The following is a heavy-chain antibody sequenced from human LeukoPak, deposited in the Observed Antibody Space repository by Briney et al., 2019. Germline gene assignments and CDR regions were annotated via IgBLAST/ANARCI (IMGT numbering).Heavy chain of an antibody. CDR2: ISTGGSP. CDR1: GFTVCDNH. CDR3: VRGFRGYSFDY. Sequence: GGSLRLSCAASGFTVCDNHLTWVRQALEGRLGRVSLISTGGSPYHTDPVKGRFTISRDNSKKTPLLQMNSLRAEDTAVYYCVRGFRGYSFDYWGQGTLVTVSS. J-gene: IGHJ4*02. V-gene: IGHV3-53*01.